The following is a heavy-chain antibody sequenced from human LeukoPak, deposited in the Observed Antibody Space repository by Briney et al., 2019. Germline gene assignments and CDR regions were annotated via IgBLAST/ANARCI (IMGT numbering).Heavy chain of an antibody. CDR3: ARSHSDKFYYYYGMDV. J-gene: IGHJ6*02. CDR2: ISAYNGNT. Sequence: ASVKVSCKASDYSFTSYGISWVRQAPGQGLEWMGWISAYNGNTNYAQKLQGRVTMTTDTSTSTAYMELRSLRSDDTAVYYCARSHSDKFYYYYGMDVWGQGTTVTVSS. CDR1: DYSFTSYG. V-gene: IGHV1-18*01.